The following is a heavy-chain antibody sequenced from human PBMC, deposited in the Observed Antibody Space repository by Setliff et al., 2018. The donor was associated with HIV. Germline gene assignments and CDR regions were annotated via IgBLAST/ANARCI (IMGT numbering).Heavy chain of an antibody. CDR2: IYFNGNT. V-gene: IGHV4-31*03. D-gene: IGHD2-8*02. Sequence: SETLSLTCTVSGGFITNDGYYWTWIRHRPGKGLEWIGYIYFNGNTHYNPSLEGRVTISVDTSMNQFSLNLNSVTAADTAVYYCARAGDCTEASCPKARFDPWGPGILVTVSS. CDR1: GGFITNDGYY. CDR3: ARAGDCTEASCPKARFDP. J-gene: IGHJ5*02.